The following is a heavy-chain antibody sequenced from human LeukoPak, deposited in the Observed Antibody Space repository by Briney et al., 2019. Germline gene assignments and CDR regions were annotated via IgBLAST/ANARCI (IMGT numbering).Heavy chain of an antibody. CDR2: IYTSGST. D-gene: IGHD4-17*01. CDR3: ASLDYGDYSRDY. J-gene: IGHJ4*02. CDR1: GGSISSGSYY. Sequence: SQTLSLTCTVSGGSISSGSYYWSWIRQPAGKGLEWIGRIYTSGSTNYNPSLKSRVTISVVTSKNQFSLKLSSVTAADTAVYYCASLDYGDYSRDYWGQGTLVTVSS. V-gene: IGHV4-61*02.